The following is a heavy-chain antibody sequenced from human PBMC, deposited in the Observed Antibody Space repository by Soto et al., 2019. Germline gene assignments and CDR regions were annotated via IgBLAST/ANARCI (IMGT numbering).Heavy chain of an antibody. V-gene: IGHV4-39*01. CDR1: GDSIRGSGYY. Sequence: PSETLSLTCTISGDSIRGSGYYWGWVRQPPGKGLEWIGSIHYGGSTYYNPSLKSRVSISVDTSKNQLSLKLSSLTAAATAVYYCARHRRANFAPLDYWGQGIPVTVSS. CDR2: IHYGGST. J-gene: IGHJ4*02. CDR3: ARHRRANFAPLDY.